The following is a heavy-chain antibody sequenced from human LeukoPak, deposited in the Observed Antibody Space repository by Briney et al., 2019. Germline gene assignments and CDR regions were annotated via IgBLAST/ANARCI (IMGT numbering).Heavy chain of an antibody. Sequence: GGSLRLSCAASGFTFSSYAMSWVRQAPGKGLEWVSAISGSGGSTYYADSVKGRFTISRDNSKNTLYLQMNSLRAEDTAVYNCAKDVFWSGYYPFDYWGQGTLVTVSS. CDR1: GFTFSSYA. V-gene: IGHV3-23*01. CDR3: AKDVFWSGYYPFDY. D-gene: IGHD3-3*01. J-gene: IGHJ4*02. CDR2: ISGSGGST.